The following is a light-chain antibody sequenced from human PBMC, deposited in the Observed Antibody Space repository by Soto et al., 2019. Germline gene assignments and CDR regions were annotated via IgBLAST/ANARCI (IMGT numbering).Light chain of an antibody. CDR2: GAS. V-gene: IGKV3-20*01. J-gene: IGKJ4*01. CDR3: QPYGRSPA. CDR1: QSVSSN. Sequence: EIVMTQSPATLSVSPGERVTLSCRASQSVSSNLAWYQQKPGQAPRLLIYGASSRATGIPDRFSGSGSGTDFTLTISTLEPEDFAEYYCQPYGRSPAFGGGTKVEIK.